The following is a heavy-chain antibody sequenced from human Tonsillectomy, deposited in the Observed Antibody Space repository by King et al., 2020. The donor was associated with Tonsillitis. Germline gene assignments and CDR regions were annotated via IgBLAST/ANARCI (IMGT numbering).Heavy chain of an antibody. D-gene: IGHD3-10*01. J-gene: IGHJ4*02. V-gene: IGHV5-51*01. CDR3: ARHKSYYGSGSYFAGIDY. CDR2: IYPGDSDT. CDR1: GYSFTTYW. Sequence: QLVQSGAEVKKPGESLKISCQGTGYSFTTYWIGWVRQMPGKGLEWMGIIYPGDSDTRYGPSFQGQVTISADKSISTAYLQWSGLKASDTAMYFCARHKSYYGSGSYFAGIDYWGQGTLLTVSS.